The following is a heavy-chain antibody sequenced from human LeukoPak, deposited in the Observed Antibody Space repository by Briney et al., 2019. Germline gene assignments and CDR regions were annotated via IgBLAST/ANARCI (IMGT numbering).Heavy chain of an antibody. CDR2: INSDGSST. V-gene: IGHV3-74*01. Sequence: GGSLRLSCAASGFTFSDYWIHWVRQAPGKGLVWVSRINSDGSSTTYADSVKGRFTISRDNAKNTLYLQMNSLRAEDTAVYYCVRDRYYFYGLDVWGQGTTVTVSS. J-gene: IGHJ6*02. CDR1: GFTFSDYW. CDR3: VRDRYYFYGLDV.